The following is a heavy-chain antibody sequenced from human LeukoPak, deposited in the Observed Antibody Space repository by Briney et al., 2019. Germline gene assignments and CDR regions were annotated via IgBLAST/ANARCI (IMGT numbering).Heavy chain of an antibody. CDR3: ARLPAMVPFDY. J-gene: IGHJ4*02. CDR2: INPGGDNT. Sequence: ASVKVSCKASGYTFTKYYIHWVRQAPGQGLEWMGLINPGGDNTNYAQKLQGRVTMTTDTSTSTAYMELRSLRSDDTAVYYCARLPAMVPFDYWGQGTLVTVSS. D-gene: IGHD5-18*01. CDR1: GYTFTKYY. V-gene: IGHV1-46*01.